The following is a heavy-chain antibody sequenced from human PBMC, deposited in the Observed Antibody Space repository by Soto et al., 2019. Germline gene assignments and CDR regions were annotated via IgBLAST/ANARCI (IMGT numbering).Heavy chain of an antibody. V-gene: IGHV3-74*01. D-gene: IGHD3-3*01. CDR3: ARELAYYDFWSGHYGMDV. Sequence: GGSLRLSCAASGFTFSSYWMHWVRQAPGKGLVWVSRINSDGSSTSYADSVKGRFTISRDNAKNTLYLQMNSLRAEDTAVYYCARELAYYDFWSGHYGMDVWGQGTTVTVSS. CDR1: GFTFSSYW. CDR2: INSDGSST. J-gene: IGHJ6*02.